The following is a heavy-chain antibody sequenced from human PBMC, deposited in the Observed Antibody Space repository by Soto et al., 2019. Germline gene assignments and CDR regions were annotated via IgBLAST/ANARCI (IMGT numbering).Heavy chain of an antibody. D-gene: IGHD6-19*01. V-gene: IGHV1-18*04. CDR1: GYTFTSYG. CDR3: AREYSSGWYTYYYYGMDV. Sequence: QVQLVQSGDEVKKPGASVKVSCKASGYTFTSYGISWVRQAPGQGLEWMGWISAYNGNTNYAQKLQGRVTMTTDTSTSTAYMELRSLRSDDTAVYYCAREYSSGWYTYYYYGMDVWGQGTTVTVSS. CDR2: ISAYNGNT. J-gene: IGHJ6*02.